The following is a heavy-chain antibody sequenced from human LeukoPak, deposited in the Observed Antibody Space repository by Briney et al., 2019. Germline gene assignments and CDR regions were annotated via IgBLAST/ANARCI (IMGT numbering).Heavy chain of an antibody. CDR2: IYYSGST. D-gene: IGHD3-16*01. V-gene: IGHV4-59*12. CDR3: ARPARKYVVRPSYYMDV. CDR1: GGSISSYY. J-gene: IGHJ6*03. Sequence: PSETLSLTCTVSGGSISSYYWSWIRQPPGKGLEWIGYIYYSGSTNYNPSLKSRVTISVDTSKNQFSLKLSSVTAADTAVYYCARPARKYVVRPSYYMDVWGKGTTVTVSS.